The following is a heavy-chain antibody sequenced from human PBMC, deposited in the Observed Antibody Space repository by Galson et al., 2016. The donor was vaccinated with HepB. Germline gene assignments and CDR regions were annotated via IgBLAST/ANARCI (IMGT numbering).Heavy chain of an antibody. D-gene: IGHD5-24*01. CDR3: ARGFAERWLQLPLPYFDY. Sequence: QVQLQESGPGLVKPSQTLSLTCTVSGGSISSGGYYWSWIRQPPGKGLGWIGYISSSGSAYYNPSLRSRFTISVDTAKNQFSVKTTSVTTADTAIYYCARGFAERWLQLPLPYFDYWGRGTLVTVSS. CDR2: ISSSGSA. V-gene: IGHV4-31*03. CDR1: GGSISSGGYY. J-gene: IGHJ4*02.